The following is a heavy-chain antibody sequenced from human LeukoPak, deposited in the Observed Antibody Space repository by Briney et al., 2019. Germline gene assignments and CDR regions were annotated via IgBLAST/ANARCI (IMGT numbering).Heavy chain of an antibody. V-gene: IGHV3-23*01. Sequence: GGSLRLSCAASGFTFRNYDLSWVRQAPGKGLEWVSSLTTDGGSTEYADSVKGRFTISRDNSKNTLYLQMNSLRAEDTALYYCAKSLVRWAFDYWGQGTLVTVSS. CDR1: GFTFRNYD. D-gene: IGHD4-23*01. CDR3: AKSLVRWAFDY. J-gene: IGHJ4*02. CDR2: LTTDGGST.